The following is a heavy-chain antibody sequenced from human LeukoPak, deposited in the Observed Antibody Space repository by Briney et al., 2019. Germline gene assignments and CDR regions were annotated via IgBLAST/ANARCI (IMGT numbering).Heavy chain of an antibody. CDR3: ARGFSGTFDY. V-gene: IGHV4-59*08. CDR1: GXSLSTYY. J-gene: IGHJ4*02. Sequence: SETLSLTWTVSGXSLSTYYGSWIRQPPGKGLEWIGYINYSGSTNYNPSLKSRVTISVDTSKNQFSLKLSSVTAADTAVYYCARGFSGTFDYWGQGTLVTVSS. CDR2: INYSGST. D-gene: IGHD1-26*01.